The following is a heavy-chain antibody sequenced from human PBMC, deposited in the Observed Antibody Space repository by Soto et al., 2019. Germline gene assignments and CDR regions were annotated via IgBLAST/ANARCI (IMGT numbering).Heavy chain of an antibody. J-gene: IGHJ4*02. CDR3: AKGSPMGYYDSSGYYDY. V-gene: IGHV3-23*01. D-gene: IGHD3-22*01. CDR2: ISGSGGST. Sequence: LRLSCAPFGFTFSCHAMSWVRKAPGKGLEWVSAISGSGGSTYYADSVKGRFTISRDNSKNTLYLQMNSLRAEDTAVYYCAKGSPMGYYDSSGYYDYWGQGTLVTVSS. CDR1: GFTFSCHA.